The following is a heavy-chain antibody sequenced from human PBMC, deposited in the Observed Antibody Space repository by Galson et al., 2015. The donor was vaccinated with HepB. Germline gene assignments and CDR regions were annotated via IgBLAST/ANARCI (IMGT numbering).Heavy chain of an antibody. Sequence: QSGAEVKKPGESLKISCKGSGYSFTSYWIGWVRQMPGKGLEWMGIIYPGDSDTRYSPSFQGQVTISADKSISTAYLQWSSLKASDTAMYYCAGFISGSSKVKSPYYFDYWGQGTLVTVSS. CDR3: AGFISGSSKVKSPYYFDY. J-gene: IGHJ4*02. V-gene: IGHV5-51*03. D-gene: IGHD6-6*01. CDR1: GYSFTSYW. CDR2: IYPGDSDT.